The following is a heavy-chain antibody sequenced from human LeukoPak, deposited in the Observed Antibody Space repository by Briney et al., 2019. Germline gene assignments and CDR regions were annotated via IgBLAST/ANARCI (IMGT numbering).Heavy chain of an antibody. D-gene: IGHD3-22*01. Sequence: ASVKVSCKPSGYTFTGYFIHWVRQAPEQGLEWMGWINPNSGGTNYAQKFQGRVTMTRDTSISTAYMELNRLRSDDTAVYYGARDVRYDSSGYPFDYWGQGSLVTVSS. CDR1: GYTFTGYF. J-gene: IGHJ4*02. CDR2: INPNSGGT. V-gene: IGHV1-2*02. CDR3: ARDVRYDSSGYPFDY.